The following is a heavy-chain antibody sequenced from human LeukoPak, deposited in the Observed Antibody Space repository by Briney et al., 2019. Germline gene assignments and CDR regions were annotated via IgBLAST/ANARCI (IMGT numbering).Heavy chain of an antibody. V-gene: IGHV3-23*01. Sequence: GGSLRLSCAASGFTFSNYAMNWVRQAPKKGLEWVSAISGSGGSTYYADSVKGRFTISRDNSKNTLYLQMNSLRAEDTAVYYCAKDQGSSTVYYYYMDVWGKGTTVTVSS. CDR3: AKDQGSSTVYYYYMDV. J-gene: IGHJ6*03. D-gene: IGHD6-13*01. CDR1: GFTFSNYA. CDR2: ISGSGGST.